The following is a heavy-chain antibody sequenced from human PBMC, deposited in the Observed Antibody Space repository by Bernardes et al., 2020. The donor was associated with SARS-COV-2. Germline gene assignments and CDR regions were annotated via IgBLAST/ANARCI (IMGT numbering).Heavy chain of an antibody. D-gene: IGHD2-21*01. CDR2: IYYSGST. CDR3: ARLDGVAPYYYYGMDV. J-gene: IGHJ6*04. CDR1: GGSISSSSYY. Sequence: SETLSLTCTVSGGSISSSSYYWGWIRQPPGKGLEWIGSIYYSGSTYYNPSLKSRVTISVDTSKNQFSLKLSSVTAADTAVYYCARLDGVAPYYYYGMDVWGKGTTVTVSS. V-gene: IGHV4-39*01.